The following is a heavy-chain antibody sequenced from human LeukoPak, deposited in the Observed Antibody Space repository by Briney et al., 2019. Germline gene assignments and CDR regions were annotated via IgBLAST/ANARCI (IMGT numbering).Heavy chain of an antibody. Sequence: GGSPRLSCAASGFTFTTYWMTWVRQAPGKGLEWVANINQDGTEKYYVDSVKGRFTISRDNSKNTLYLQMNSLRAEDTAVYYCARDSANYALFDYWGQGTLVTVSS. CDR1: GFTFTTYW. CDR2: INQDGTEK. V-gene: IGHV3-7*01. J-gene: IGHJ4*02. D-gene: IGHD4/OR15-4a*01. CDR3: ARDSANYALFDY.